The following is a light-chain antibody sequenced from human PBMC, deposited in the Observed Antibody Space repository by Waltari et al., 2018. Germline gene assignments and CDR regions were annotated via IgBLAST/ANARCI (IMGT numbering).Light chain of an antibody. J-gene: IGLJ1*01. CDR2: INI. V-gene: IGLV1-44*01. CDR3: SAWDDSRGYV. CDR1: SSNIGSNT. Sequence: SVLTHPLSSSGTPGQRVTISCSGSSSNIGSNTVSCYQQLPDTAPKLLISINIRRPSWVPDRISVSKSGTSASLAISGLQSEDEADYYCSAWDDSRGYVFGTGTKVTVL.